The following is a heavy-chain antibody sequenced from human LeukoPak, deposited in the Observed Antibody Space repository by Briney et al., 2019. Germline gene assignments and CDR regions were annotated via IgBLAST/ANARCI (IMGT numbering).Heavy chain of an antibody. CDR2: IFGSGCSP. Sequence: GGSLRLSWEASGFTFGSHAMYWVRQAPGKVLEWVAGIFGSGCSPHYADPVKGQFTITRDNSRNTVYLQINSMRAEDTAVYYCGKTTVGYSSGQKHAWPVDYWGQGTLVTVSS. J-gene: IGHJ4*02. CDR3: GKTTVGYSSGQKHAWPVDY. D-gene: IGHD5-18*01. V-gene: IGHV3-23*01. CDR1: GFTFGSHA.